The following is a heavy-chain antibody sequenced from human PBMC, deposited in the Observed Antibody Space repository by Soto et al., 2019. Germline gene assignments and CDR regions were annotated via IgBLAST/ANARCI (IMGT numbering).Heavy chain of an antibody. CDR1: GFTFSSYA. J-gene: IGHJ6*02. V-gene: IGHV3-23*01. CDR2: ITDSG. D-gene: IGHD3-3*01. CDR3: AKDLITIFGVVTPYYAMDV. Sequence: GGSLRLSCAASGFTFSSYAMSWVRQAPGKGLEWVSGITDSGYYADSVKGRFTISRDNSKNTLYLQMNSLRAEDTAVYYCAKDLITIFGVVTPYYAMDVWVQGTTVTVSS.